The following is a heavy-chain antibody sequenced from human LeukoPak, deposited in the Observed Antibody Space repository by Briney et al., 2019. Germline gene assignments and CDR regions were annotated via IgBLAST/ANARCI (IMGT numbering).Heavy chain of an antibody. CDR2: INSDGSST. V-gene: IGHV3-74*01. J-gene: IGHJ3*02. Sequence: GGSLRLSCAASGFTFSSYWMHWVRQAPGKGLVWVSRINSDGSSTSYADSVKGRFTISRDNAKNTLYLQMNSLRAEDTAVYYCAREDSGSYYVAFDIWGQGTMVTVSS. D-gene: IGHD1-26*01. CDR1: GFTFSSYW. CDR3: AREDSGSYYVAFDI.